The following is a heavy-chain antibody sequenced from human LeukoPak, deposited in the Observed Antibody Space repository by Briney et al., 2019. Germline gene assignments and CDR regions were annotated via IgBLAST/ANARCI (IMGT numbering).Heavy chain of an antibody. CDR2: VTASAGNT. J-gene: IGHJ6*02. CDR3: AKGDYYGSGSFFKNGMDV. D-gene: IGHD3-10*01. V-gene: IGHV3-23*01. CDR1: GFTFSSYA. Sequence: QAGGSLRLSCAASGFTFSSYAMSWVRQAPGKGLEWVSAVTASAGNTYYADSVKGRFTISRDNSKNTLYLQVTSLRAEDTAVYYCAKGDYYGSGSFFKNGMDVWGQGTTVTVSS.